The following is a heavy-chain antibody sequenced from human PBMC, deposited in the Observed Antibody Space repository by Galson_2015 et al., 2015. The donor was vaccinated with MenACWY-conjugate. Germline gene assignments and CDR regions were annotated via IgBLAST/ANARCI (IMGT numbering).Heavy chain of an antibody. CDR1: GFTLSSYW. J-gene: IGHJ4*02. D-gene: IGHD1-26*01. CDR3: ARGPRGQLPGVDFDY. V-gene: IGHV3-7*03. Sequence: SLRLSCAASGFTLSSYWMSWARQAPGKELEWVASIKQDGNDKEYLDSVKGRFTISRDNARNSLYLQMNSLRAEDTAIYYCARGPRGQLPGVDFDYWGQGTLVTVSS. CDR2: IKQDGNDK.